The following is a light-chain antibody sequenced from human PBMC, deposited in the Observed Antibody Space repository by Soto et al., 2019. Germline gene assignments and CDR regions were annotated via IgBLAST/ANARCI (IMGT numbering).Light chain of an antibody. CDR3: QLLNSYLLT. V-gene: IGKV1-5*03. Sequence: IQMYKSPATLSASIRDRVTITCRASQSISSWLAWYQQKPGKAPKLLIYRASSLETGVPSRFSGSGSGTEFTLTISCLQPDDFATYCCQLLNSYLLTFGGGTKVDVK. CDR2: RAS. J-gene: IGKJ4*01. CDR1: QSISSW.